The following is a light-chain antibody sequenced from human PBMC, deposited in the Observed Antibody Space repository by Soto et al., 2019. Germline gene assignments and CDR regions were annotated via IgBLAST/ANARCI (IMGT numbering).Light chain of an antibody. Sequence: DIQMTQSPSSLSASVGDRVTITCRASQSINSWLAWYQQKPGKAPKLLIYTASTLESGVPSRFSGSGSGTEFTLTISSLQHDDFATSYCQQYNSHSITFGQGTRLEIK. CDR3: QQYNSHSIT. V-gene: IGKV1-5*03. CDR1: QSINSW. J-gene: IGKJ5*01. CDR2: TAS.